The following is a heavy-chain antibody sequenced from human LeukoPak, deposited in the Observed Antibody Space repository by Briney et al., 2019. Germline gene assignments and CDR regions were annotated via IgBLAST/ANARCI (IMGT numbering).Heavy chain of an antibody. CDR3: ARGRRDSSGYYLDY. V-gene: IGHV4-34*01. CDR2: INHSGST. D-gene: IGHD3-22*01. Sequence: SETLSLTCAVYGGSFSGYYWSWIRQPPGKGLEWIGEINHSGSTNCNPSLKSRVTISVDTSKNQFSLKLSSVTAANTAVYYCARGRRDSSGYYLDYWGQGTLVTVSS. CDR1: GGSFSGYY. J-gene: IGHJ4*02.